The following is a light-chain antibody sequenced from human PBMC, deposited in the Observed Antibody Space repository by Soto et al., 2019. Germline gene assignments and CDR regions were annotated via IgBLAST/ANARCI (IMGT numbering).Light chain of an antibody. V-gene: IGKV3-20*01. Sequence: IVLKQSPGTLSLSPGERATLSCRASQSVGRRYLAWYQQKPGQAPMLLIYDTSERASDIPDRFSGSGSGTEFTLTISRLVPEDFAVYYCQYQGTFGGGTKVEIK. CDR1: QSVGRRY. J-gene: IGKJ4*01. CDR2: DTS. CDR3: QYQGT.